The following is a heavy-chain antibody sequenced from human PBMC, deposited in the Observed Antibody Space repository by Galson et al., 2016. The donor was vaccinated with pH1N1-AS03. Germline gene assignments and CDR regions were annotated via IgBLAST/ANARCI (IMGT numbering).Heavy chain of an antibody. CDR2: ISNDGRNV. CDR3: ARRNPNPNFAIWYQHDYGMDV. J-gene: IGHJ6*02. D-gene: IGHD2-2*01. V-gene: IGHV3-74*01. Sequence: SLRLSCAAPGFTFSMSYIHWVRQAPGKGLEWVSRISNDGRNVRYADFVKGRFAVSRDNATNTVFLQMNSLRADDTAVYFCARRNPNPNFAIWYQHDYGMDVWGQGTTVTVSS. CDR1: GFTFSMSY.